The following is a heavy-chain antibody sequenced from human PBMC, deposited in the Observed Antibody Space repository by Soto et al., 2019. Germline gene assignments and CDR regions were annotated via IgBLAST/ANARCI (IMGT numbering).Heavy chain of an antibody. J-gene: IGHJ4*02. CDR3: ARSPYSVSYLAYFDY. D-gene: IGHD1-26*01. V-gene: IGHV3-30*03. CDR1: GFTFSSYG. CDR2: ISYDGSNK. Sequence: QVQLVESGGGVVQPGRSLRLSCAASGFTFSSYGMHWVRQAPGKGLEWVAVISYDGSNKYYADSVKGRFTISRDNSKNTRDLQMNSLRAEDTAVYYCARSPYSVSYLAYFDYWGQGTLVTVSS.